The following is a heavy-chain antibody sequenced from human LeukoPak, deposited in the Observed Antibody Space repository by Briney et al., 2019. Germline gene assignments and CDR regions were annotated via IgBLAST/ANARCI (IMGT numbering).Heavy chain of an antibody. CDR2: IIPIFGTA. CDR3: ARIPNYYDSSGYYRDY. Sequence: SVKVSCKASGYTFTSYYMHWVRQAPGQGLEWMGGIIPIFGTANYAQKFQGRVTITADESTSTAYMELSSLRSEDTAVYYCARIPNYYDSSGYYRDYWGQGTLVTVSS. D-gene: IGHD3-22*01. CDR1: GYTFTSYY. V-gene: IGHV1-69*13. J-gene: IGHJ4*02.